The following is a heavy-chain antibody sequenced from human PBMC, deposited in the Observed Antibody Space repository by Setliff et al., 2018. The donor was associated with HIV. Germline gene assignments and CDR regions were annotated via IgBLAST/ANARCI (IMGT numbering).Heavy chain of an antibody. D-gene: IGHD1-26*01. J-gene: IGHJ3*01. Sequence: SETLSLTCTVSGGSIGNYYWNWIRQSPGKGLEWIAYIYYNGNRNYNPSLKSRVTISVDTTKNQFSLKMASVTAADTAVYYCAREGRWLEHPYSFAVWGQGRLVTVS. CDR1: GGSIGNYY. V-gene: IGHV4-59*01. CDR2: IYYNGNR. CDR3: AREGRWLEHPYSFAV.